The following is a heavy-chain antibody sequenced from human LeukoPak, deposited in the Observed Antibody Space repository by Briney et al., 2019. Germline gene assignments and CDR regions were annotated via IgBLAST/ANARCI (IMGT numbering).Heavy chain of an antibody. CDR3: ARADRVTAASCYDY. V-gene: IGHV1-2*02. CDR1: GYTFTGYY. CDR2: INPNSGGT. J-gene: IGHJ4*02. Sequence: ASVSVSCTASGYTFTGYYMHWVRQAPGQGLEWMGWINPNSGGTNYAQKFQGRVTMTRDTSISTAYMELSRLRSDDTAVYYCARADRVTAASCYDYWGQGTLVTVSS. D-gene: IGHD2-21*02.